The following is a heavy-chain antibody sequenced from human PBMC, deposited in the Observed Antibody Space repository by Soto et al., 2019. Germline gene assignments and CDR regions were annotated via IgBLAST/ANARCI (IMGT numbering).Heavy chain of an antibody. D-gene: IGHD3-22*01. CDR2: IIPIFGTA. V-gene: IGHV1-69*06. CDR1: GGNFSSYA. J-gene: IGHJ6*02. CDR3: AREGHDSSGYYPLVGMDV. Sequence: SVKVSCKASGGNFSSYAISWVRQAPGQGLEWMGRIIPIFGTANYAQKFQGRVTITADKSTSTAYMELSSLRSEDTAVYYCAREGHDSSGYYPLVGMDVWGQGTTVTVSS.